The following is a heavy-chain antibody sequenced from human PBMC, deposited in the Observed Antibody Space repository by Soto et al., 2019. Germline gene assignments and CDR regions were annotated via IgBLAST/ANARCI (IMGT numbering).Heavy chain of an antibody. J-gene: IGHJ6*02. D-gene: IGHD3-10*01. CDR2: MPYDGSNK. CDR3: ARPLWFGELLFPYYYYGMDV. Sequence: GGSLRLSCEVSGFTFKIYAFHWVRQAPGKGLEWVAVMPYDGSNKYYADSVKGRFTISRDNSKNSLYLQMNSLRAEDTAVYYCARPLWFGELLFPYYYYGMDVWGQGTTVTVSS. CDR1: GFTFKIYA. V-gene: IGHV3-30-3*01.